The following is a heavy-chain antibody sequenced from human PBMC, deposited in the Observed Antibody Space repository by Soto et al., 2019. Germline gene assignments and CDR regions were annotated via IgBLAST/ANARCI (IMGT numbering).Heavy chain of an antibody. V-gene: IGHV1-69*12. J-gene: IGHJ6*02. CDR3: ARGRHDYDFWSSGGTGYYYYGMDV. CDR2: IIPIFGTA. Sequence: QVQLVQSGAEVKKPGSSVKVSCKASGGTFSSYAISWVRQAPGQGLEWMGGIIPIFGTANYAQKFQGRVTITADESTSTAYMELSSLRSEDTAVYYCARGRHDYDFWSSGGTGYYYYGMDVWGQGTTVTVSS. D-gene: IGHD3-3*01. CDR1: GGTFSSYA.